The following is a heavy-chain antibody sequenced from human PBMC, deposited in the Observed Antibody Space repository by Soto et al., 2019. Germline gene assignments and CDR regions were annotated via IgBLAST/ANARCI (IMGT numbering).Heavy chain of an antibody. CDR3: ARHSATGVDDILTGYYRPYYYYYYMDV. Sequence: PSETLSLTCTVSGGSISSSSYYWGWIRQPPGKGLEWIGSIYYSGSTYYNPSLKSRVTISVDTSKNQFSLKLSSVTAADTAVYYCARHSATGVDDILTGYYRPYYYYYYMDVWGKGTTVTVSS. J-gene: IGHJ6*03. V-gene: IGHV4-39*01. CDR2: IYYSGST. D-gene: IGHD3-9*01. CDR1: GGSISSSSYY.